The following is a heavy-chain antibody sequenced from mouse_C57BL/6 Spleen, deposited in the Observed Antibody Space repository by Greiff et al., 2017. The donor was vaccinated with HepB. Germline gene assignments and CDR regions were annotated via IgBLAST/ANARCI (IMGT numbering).Heavy chain of an antibody. CDR1: GYSITSGYY. CDR2: ISYDGSN. V-gene: IGHV3-6*01. CDR3: ARVDYGSSYYAMDY. D-gene: IGHD1-1*01. Sequence: EVQLVESGPGLVKPSQSLSLTCSVTGYSITSGYYWNWIRQFPGNKLEWMGYISYDGSNNYNPSLKNRISITRDTSKNQFFLKLNSVTTEDTATYYCARVDYGSSYYAMDYWGQGTSVTVSS. J-gene: IGHJ4*01.